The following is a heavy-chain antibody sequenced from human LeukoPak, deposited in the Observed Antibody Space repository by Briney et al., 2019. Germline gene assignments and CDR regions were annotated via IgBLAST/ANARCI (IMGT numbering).Heavy chain of an antibody. Sequence: GGSLRLSCAASGFTFSSYAMSWVRQAPGKGLEWVSPISGNGDTTYYADSVKGRFTIFRDNSRNTLYLQMNSLRAEDTAVYYCAKGPHDRGYWYFDLWGRGTLVLVSS. J-gene: IGHJ2*01. CDR3: AKGPHDRGYWYFDL. CDR2: ISGNGDTT. V-gene: IGHV3-23*01. CDR1: GFTFSSYA.